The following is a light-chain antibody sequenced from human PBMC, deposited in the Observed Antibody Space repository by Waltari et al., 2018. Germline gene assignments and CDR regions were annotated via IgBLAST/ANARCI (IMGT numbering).Light chain of an antibody. J-gene: IGKJ4*01. V-gene: IGKV4-1*01. CDR3: QQYYGSPLT. CDR1: QTVLYSSNNKNY. CDR2: WAS. Sequence: MMKCVDSLAVVRGERATINSQSSQTVLYSSNNKNYLAWFKQKPGQPPKLLIYWASTRESGVPDRFNGSGSGTDFTLTINSLQAEDVAVYYCQQYYGSPLTFGGGTKVEIK.